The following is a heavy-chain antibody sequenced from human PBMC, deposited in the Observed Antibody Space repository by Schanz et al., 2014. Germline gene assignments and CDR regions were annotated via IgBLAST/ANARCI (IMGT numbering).Heavy chain of an antibody. Sequence: EVQLLESGGGLAQPGGSLRLACAASGFNFNTYAMSWVRQAPGKGLEWVSGLTEGGGGTYYTDAVKGRFTISRDSSKNTLYLQMNSLRADDTAVYYCARFLARYQYYGVDVWGQGTTVSVSS. CDR1: GFNFNTYA. V-gene: IGHV3-23*01. J-gene: IGHJ6*02. CDR3: ARFLARYQYYGVDV. CDR2: LTEGGGGT. D-gene: IGHD3-3*01.